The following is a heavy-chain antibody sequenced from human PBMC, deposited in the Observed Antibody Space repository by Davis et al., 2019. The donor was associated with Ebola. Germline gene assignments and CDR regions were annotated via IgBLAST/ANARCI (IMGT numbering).Heavy chain of an antibody. CDR3: ARRADY. CDR2: ISGSGDST. V-gene: IGHV3-23*01. CDR1: GFTFSNYA. J-gene: IGHJ4*02. Sequence: GESLKISCAASGFTFSNYAMNWVRQAPGKGLEWVSTISGSGDSTYYADSVKGRFTISRDNSKNTLYLQMNSLRAEDTAVYYCARRADYWGQGTLVTVSS.